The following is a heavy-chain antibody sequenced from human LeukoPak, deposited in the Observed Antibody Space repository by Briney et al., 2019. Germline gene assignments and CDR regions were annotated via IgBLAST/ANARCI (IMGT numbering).Heavy chain of an antibody. J-gene: IGHJ4*02. CDR3: ARGPKPPHYGDHVDY. Sequence: PGGSLRLSCAASGFTFSSYAMHWVRQAPGKGLEWVAVISYDGSNKYYADSVKGRFTISRDNSKNTLYLQMNSLRAEDTAVYYCARGPKPPHYGDHVDYWGQGTLVTVSS. V-gene: IGHV3-30-3*01. CDR1: GFTFSSYA. CDR2: ISYDGSNK. D-gene: IGHD4-17*01.